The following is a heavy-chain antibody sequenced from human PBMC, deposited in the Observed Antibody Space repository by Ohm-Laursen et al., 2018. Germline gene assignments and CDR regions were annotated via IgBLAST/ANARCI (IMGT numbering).Heavy chain of an antibody. CDR3: ARTGDRRSPFDY. J-gene: IGHJ4*02. CDR1: GGTFSSYA. CDR2: IIPIFGTA. Sequence: ASVKVSCKASGGTFSSYAISWVRQAPGQGLEWMGGIIPIFGTANYAQKFQGRVTITADKSTSTAYMELSSLRSEDTAVYYCARTGDRRSPFDYWGQGTLVTVSS. D-gene: IGHD7-27*01. V-gene: IGHV1-69*06.